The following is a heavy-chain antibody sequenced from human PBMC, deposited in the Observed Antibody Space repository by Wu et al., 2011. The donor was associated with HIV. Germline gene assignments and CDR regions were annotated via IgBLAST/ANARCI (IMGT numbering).Heavy chain of an antibody. CDR3: ASFGEGYYFDY. D-gene: IGHD3-10*01. Sequence: QVQLVQSGAEVKKPGSSVKVSCKASGGTVSSFAVSWVRQAPGQGLEWMGRIIPILGTTNYAQNFQGRVTIIADKSTNTVYMELSSLRSEDTAVYYCASFGEGYYFDYWGQGTLVTVSS. CDR2: IIPILGTT. CDR1: GGTVSSFA. J-gene: IGHJ4*02. V-gene: IGHV1-69*04.